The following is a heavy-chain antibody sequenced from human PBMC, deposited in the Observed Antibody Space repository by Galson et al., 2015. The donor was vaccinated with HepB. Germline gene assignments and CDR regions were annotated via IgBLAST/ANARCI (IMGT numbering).Heavy chain of an antibody. D-gene: IGHD7-27*01. V-gene: IGHV3-23*01. CDR1: GFTFSSYA. Sequence: SLRLSCAASGFTFSSYAMSWVRQAPGKGLEWVSAISGSDGSTYYADSVKGRFTISRDNSKNTLYLQMNSLRAEDTAVYYCAKDWSWGSVGMGFDYWGQGTLVTVSS. CDR3: AKDWSWGSVGMGFDY. J-gene: IGHJ4*02. CDR2: ISGSDGST.